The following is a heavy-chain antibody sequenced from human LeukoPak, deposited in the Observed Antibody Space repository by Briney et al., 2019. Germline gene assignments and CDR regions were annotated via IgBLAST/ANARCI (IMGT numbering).Heavy chain of an antibody. D-gene: IGHD1-26*01. Sequence: GGSLRLSCAASGFTFSSYSMNWVRQAPGKGLEWVSSISSSSSYIYYADSVKGRFTISRDNAKNSLYLQMNSLRAEDTALYYCTKSPFSGSYRFEDWGQGTLVTVSS. CDR1: GFTFSSYS. CDR3: TKSPFSGSYRFED. J-gene: IGHJ4*02. V-gene: IGHV3-21*04. CDR2: ISSSSSYI.